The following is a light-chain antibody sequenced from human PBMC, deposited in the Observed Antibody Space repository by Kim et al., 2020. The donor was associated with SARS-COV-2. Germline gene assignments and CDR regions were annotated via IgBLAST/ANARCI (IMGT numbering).Light chain of an antibody. CDR1: QDIINY. CDR2: DSS. CDR3: QQYDSLPFT. J-gene: IGKJ3*01. Sequence: SVGYRVTIRCQANQDIINYLNWYQQKAVTPPKLLINDSSLLQTGVPSRFSGSGAGTHFTFTISSLQAEDIATYYCQQYDSLPFTFGPGAKVDIK. V-gene: IGKV1-33*01.